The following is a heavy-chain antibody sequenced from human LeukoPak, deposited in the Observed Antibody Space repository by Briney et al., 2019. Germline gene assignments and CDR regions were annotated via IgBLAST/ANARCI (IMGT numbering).Heavy chain of an antibody. Sequence: ASVKVSCKASGYNFRSYGIGWVRQAPRQGLEWMGWITAGNGNTNYAQKVQGRVTMTTDTSTSTAYMELRSLRSDDPAVYFCARDLARGYSYGYNAFDIWGQGTMVTVSS. J-gene: IGHJ3*02. CDR3: ARDLARGYSYGYNAFDI. CDR2: ITAGNGNT. V-gene: IGHV1-18*01. D-gene: IGHD5-18*01. CDR1: GYNFRSYG.